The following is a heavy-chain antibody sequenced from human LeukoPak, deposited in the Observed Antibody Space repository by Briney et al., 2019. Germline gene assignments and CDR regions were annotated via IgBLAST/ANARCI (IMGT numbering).Heavy chain of an antibody. CDR2: IRYDGSNK. D-gene: IGHD6-19*01. J-gene: IGHJ6*03. V-gene: IGHV3-30*02. CDR3: TKPRVVAGTGYYASYMDV. CDR1: GFTLSSYG. Sequence: GGSLRLSCAASGFTLSSYGMHWVRQAPGKGLEWVAFIRYDGSNKYYADSVKGRFTISRDNSKNTLYLQMNSLRSEDTAVYYCTKPRVVAGTGYYASYMDVGGKGTTVTVSS.